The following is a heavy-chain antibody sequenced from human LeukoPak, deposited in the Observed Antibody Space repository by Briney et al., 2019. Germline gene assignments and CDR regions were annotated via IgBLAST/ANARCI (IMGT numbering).Heavy chain of an antibody. CDR1: GGTFSSYA. CDR3: ARGTTSEIFGVVLSYYYGMDA. Sequence: SVKVSCKASGGTFSSYAISWVRQAPGQGLEWMGRIIPIFGIANYAQKFQGRVTITADKSTSTAYMELSSLRSEDTAVYYCARGTTSEIFGVVLSYYYGMDAWGQGTTVTVSS. J-gene: IGHJ6*02. CDR2: IIPIFGIA. D-gene: IGHD3-3*01. V-gene: IGHV1-69*04.